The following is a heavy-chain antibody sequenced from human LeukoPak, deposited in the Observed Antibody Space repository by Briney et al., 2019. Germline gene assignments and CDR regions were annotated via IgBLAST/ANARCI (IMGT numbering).Heavy chain of an antibody. V-gene: IGHV4-34*01. J-gene: IGHJ5*02. CDR1: GGFFSGYY. CDR3: ARFVVGVPAAMRQGDRRQNWFDP. CDR2: IHHRGST. D-gene: IGHD2-2*01. Sequence: PETLSLTCAVYGGFFSGYYWSWIRQPPGKGLEWIGEIHHRGSTNYNSSLKSRVTISLDSSKNQFSLKVTSVTAADTAVYYCARFVVGVPAAMRQGDRRQNWFDPWGQGTLVTVSS.